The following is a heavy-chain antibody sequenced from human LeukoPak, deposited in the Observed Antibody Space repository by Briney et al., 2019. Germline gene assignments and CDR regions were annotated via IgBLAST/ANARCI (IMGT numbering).Heavy chain of an antibody. CDR2: IRYDGSNK. Sequence: TGGSLRLSCAASGFTFSSYGMHWVRQAPGKGLEWGAFIRYDGSNKYYADSVKGRFTISRDNSKNTLYLQMNSLRAEDTAVYYCAKDRATIAAAGTGFDYWGQGTLVTVSS. CDR1: GFTFSSYG. J-gene: IGHJ4*02. D-gene: IGHD6-13*01. V-gene: IGHV3-30*02. CDR3: AKDRATIAAAGTGFDY.